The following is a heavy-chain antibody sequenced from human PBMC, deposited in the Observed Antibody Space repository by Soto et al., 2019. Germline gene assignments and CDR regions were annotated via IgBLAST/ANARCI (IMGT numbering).Heavy chain of an antibody. CDR3: ARGRNRYYDILTGYWFDP. CDR2: INHSGST. CDR1: GGSFSGYY. D-gene: IGHD3-9*01. V-gene: IGHV4-34*01. J-gene: IGHJ5*02. Sequence: PSETLSLTCAVYGGSFSGYYWSWIRQPPGKGLEWIGEINHSGSTNYNPSLKSRVTISVDTSKNQFSLKLSSVTAADTAVYYFARGRNRYYDILTGYWFDPWGQGTLVTVSS.